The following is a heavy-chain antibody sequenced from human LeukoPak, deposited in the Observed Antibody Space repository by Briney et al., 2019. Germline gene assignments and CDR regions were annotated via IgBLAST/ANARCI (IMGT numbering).Heavy chain of an antibody. CDR3: ARGGDSSGLNRFAY. V-gene: IGHV1-18*01. D-gene: IGHD3-22*01. CDR2: ISTYNGNT. CDR1: GYTFTSYG. Sequence: ASVKVSCKASGYTFTSYGISWVRQAPGQGLEWMGWISTYNGNTNYAQKLQGRVAMTRDTSTSTAYMELRSLRSDDTAVYYCARGGDSSGLNRFAYWGQGTLVTVSS. J-gene: IGHJ4*02.